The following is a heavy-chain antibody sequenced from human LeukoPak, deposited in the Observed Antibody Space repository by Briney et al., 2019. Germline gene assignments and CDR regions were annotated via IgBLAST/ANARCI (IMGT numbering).Heavy chain of an antibody. CDR2: ITFSSTYI. CDR3: ARDTISSTGRPRWTMGMDV. D-gene: IGHD3-3*01. J-gene: IGHJ6*02. CDR1: GFTFSSYG. Sequence: GGSLRLSCADSGFTFSSYGMNRVRQAPGEGLEWVSSITFSSTYIYSADSARGRFTISRDDAQNSLFLQMNSLRADDTAVYYCARDTISSTGRPRWTMGMDVWGQGTTVTVSS. V-gene: IGHV3-21*01.